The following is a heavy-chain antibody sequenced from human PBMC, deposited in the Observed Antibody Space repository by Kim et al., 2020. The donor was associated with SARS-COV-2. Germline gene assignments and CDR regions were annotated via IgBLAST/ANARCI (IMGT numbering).Heavy chain of an antibody. CDR3: TTFNRQDAVDV. CDR2: IKNKPTGGTT. J-gene: IGHJ3*01. CDR1: AFTLNNVW. V-gene: IGHV3-15*01. Sequence: GGSLRLSCAASAFTLNNVWMNWVRQPPGKGLEWLGVIKNKPTGGTTHFAALVEGRFTISRDDSKNMLYPQINSLKTEDTAVYYCTTFNRQDAVDVWGRGTMVIVSS.